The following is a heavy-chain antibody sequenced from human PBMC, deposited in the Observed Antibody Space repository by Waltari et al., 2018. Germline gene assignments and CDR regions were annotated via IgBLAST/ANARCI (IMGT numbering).Heavy chain of an antibody. Sequence: QVQLQESGPGLVEPSGTLSLTCAVSGDSFRDNSWWDWVRQSPGQGLEWIGQVYHVGYTNYNPSLKSRLTMSIDKSKNQFSLRLTSVTAADTGVYYCARSRSGYTFFDYWGQGVMVTVSS. CDR2: VYHVGYT. V-gene: IGHV4-4*02. CDR3: ARSRSGYTFFDY. D-gene: IGHD3-3*01. J-gene: IGHJ4*02. CDR1: GDSFRDNSW.